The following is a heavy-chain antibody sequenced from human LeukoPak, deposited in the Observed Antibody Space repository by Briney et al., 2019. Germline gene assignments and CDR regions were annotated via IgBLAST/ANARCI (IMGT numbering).Heavy chain of an antibody. Sequence: GGSLRLSCAASGFTFSSYAMHWVRQAPGKGLEYVSAISSNGGSTYYANSVKGRFTISRDNSKNTLYLQMGSLRAEDMAVYYCARWGTYSSSWYDYYGMDVWGQGTTVTVSS. CDR2: ISSNGGST. V-gene: IGHV3-64*01. D-gene: IGHD6-13*01. CDR1: GFTFSSYA. CDR3: ARWGTYSSSWYDYYGMDV. J-gene: IGHJ6*02.